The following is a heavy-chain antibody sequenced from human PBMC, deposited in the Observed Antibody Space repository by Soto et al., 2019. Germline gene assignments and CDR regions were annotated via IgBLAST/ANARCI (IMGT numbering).Heavy chain of an antibody. J-gene: IGHJ4*02. CDR2: ISGSSNYI. D-gene: IGHD1-1*01. CDR1: GFSFNFYN. Sequence: EVQLVESGGGLVKPGGSLRLSCAASGFSFNFYNMNWVGQAPGKGLEWVSSISGSSNYIFYADSVKGRFTISRDNAKNSLYLQMNSLRAEDTAVYYCANGNINPFDHWGQGTLVTVSS. CDR3: ANGNINPFDH. V-gene: IGHV3-21*01.